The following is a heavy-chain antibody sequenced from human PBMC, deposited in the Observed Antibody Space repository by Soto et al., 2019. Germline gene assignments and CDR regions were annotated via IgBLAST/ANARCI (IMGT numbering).Heavy chain of an antibody. D-gene: IGHD3-22*01. CDR3: ARDLGYDSSGYYYPFDY. CDR1: GFTFSSYG. V-gene: IGHV3-33*01. J-gene: IGHJ4*02. CDR2: IWYDGSNK. Sequence: GGSLRLSCAASGFTFSSYGMHWVRQAPGKGLEWVAVIWYDGSNKYYADSVKGRFTISRDNSKNTLYLQMNSLRAEDTAVYYCARDLGYDSSGYYYPFDYWGQGTLVTVSS.